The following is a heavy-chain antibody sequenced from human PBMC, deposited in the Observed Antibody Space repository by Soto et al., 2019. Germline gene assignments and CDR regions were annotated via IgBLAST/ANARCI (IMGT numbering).Heavy chain of an antibody. D-gene: IGHD3-3*01. J-gene: IGHJ4*02. CDR3: AKDRAGDIYVAARSGLDY. V-gene: IGHV3-30*18. CDR2: ISYDGSNK. Sequence: QVQLVESGGGVVQPGRSLRLSCAASGFTFFSYGMHWVRQAPGKGLEWVAVISYDGSNKYYGDSVKGRFTISRDNSKNTLYLQMNSLRADDPAVYYCAKDRAGDIYVAARSGLDYWGQGTLVTVSS. CDR1: GFTFFSYG.